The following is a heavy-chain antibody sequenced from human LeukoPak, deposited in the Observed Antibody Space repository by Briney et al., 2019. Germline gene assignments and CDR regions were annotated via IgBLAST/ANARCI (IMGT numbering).Heavy chain of an antibody. Sequence: PSETLSLSCTVSGGSISSSTYHWGWSRQPPGKGLEWIGSIYYSGNTYYNPSLKSRLTISVDTSKNQFSLKLTSVTAADTAVYYCARLRSGVPGDYWGQGTLVTVSS. CDR3: ARLRSGVPGDY. CDR2: IYYSGNT. D-gene: IGHD1-1*01. V-gene: IGHV4-39*01. J-gene: IGHJ4*02. CDR1: GGSISSSTYH.